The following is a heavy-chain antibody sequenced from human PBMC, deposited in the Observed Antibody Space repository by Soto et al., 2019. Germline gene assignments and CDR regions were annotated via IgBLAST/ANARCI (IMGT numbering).Heavy chain of an antibody. CDR2: IGTAGDT. V-gene: IGHV3-13*04. Sequence: GGSLRLSYTAAGFTFSSYDIRWISQATGKGLEWVSAIGTAGDTYYPGSVKGRFTISRENAKNSLYLLMNGLRAEDTAVYYCARDYGVGGYFYGMDVWGQGTTVTSP. D-gene: IGHD3-16*01. CDR1: GFTFSSYD. J-gene: IGHJ6*02. CDR3: ARDYGVGGYFYGMDV.